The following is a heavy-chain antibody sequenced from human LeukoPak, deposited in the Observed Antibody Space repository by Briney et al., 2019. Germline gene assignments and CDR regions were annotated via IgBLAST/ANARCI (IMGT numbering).Heavy chain of an antibody. Sequence: SVKVSCKASGGTFSSYAISWVRQAPGQGLEWMGRIIPFLGIANYAQKFQGRVTITADKSTSTAYMELSSLRSEDTAVYYCAGYCSSTSCYTNWFDPWGQGTLVTVSS. D-gene: IGHD2-2*02. J-gene: IGHJ5*02. CDR1: GGTFSSYA. CDR2: IIPFLGIA. V-gene: IGHV1-69*04. CDR3: AGYCSSTSCYTNWFDP.